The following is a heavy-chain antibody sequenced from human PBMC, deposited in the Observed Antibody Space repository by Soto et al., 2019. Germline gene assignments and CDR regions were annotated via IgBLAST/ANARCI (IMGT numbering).Heavy chain of an antibody. V-gene: IGHV3-30*18. Sequence: LRLSCAASGFTFRSYGVHWVRQAPAKGLEWVAVISYDGSNKYYEDSVKGRFTISRDNSKNTLYLQMNSLRAEDTGVYYCAKGGVGSTSNAFDIWGQGTMVTV. CDR1: GFTFRSYG. D-gene: IGHD1-26*01. CDR2: ISYDGSNK. CDR3: AKGGVGSTSNAFDI. J-gene: IGHJ3*02.